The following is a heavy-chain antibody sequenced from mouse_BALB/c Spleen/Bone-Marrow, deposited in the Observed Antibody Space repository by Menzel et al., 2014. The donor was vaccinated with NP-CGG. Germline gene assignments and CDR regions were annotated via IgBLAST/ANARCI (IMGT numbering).Heavy chain of an antibody. V-gene: IGHV1-9*01. CDR1: GFTFSDNW. J-gene: IGHJ4*01. CDR2: ILPGSGTT. CDR3: ARDYRHGRGYAMDY. D-gene: IGHD2-14*01. Sequence: VQLQQSGAELMKPGASVKISCKATGFTFSDNWIEWVKQRPGHGLEWIGEILPGSGTTNYNEKFKGKATFTADTSSNTAYLRLSSLTSEDAAVYYCARDYRHGRGYAMDYRGQGTSATVSS.